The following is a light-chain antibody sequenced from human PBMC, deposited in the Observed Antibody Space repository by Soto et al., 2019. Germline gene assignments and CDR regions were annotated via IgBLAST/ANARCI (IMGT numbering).Light chain of an antibody. Sequence: DIQMTQSPSTLSASVGDRVTITCRASQTISDWLAWYQQTPGKAPKLLIYRASTLESGVPSRFSGSGSGTQFTLTISSLQPDDFATYYCQQYNIYPLAFGGGTKLVVK. V-gene: IGKV1-5*03. CDR3: QQYNIYPLA. J-gene: IGKJ4*01. CDR1: QTISDW. CDR2: RAS.